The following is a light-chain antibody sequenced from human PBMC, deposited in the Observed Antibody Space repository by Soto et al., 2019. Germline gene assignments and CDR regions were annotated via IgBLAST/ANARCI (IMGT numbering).Light chain of an antibody. CDR2: DAS. V-gene: IGKV3-20*01. J-gene: IGKJ3*01. CDR1: QSISGNF. CDR3: QQYGRSPPFT. Sequence: EIVMTQSPATLSVSPGERATLSCRASQSISGNFLAWYQQKPGQAPRLLIYDASTRATGIPDRFSASGSGTDFTLTIYRLEPEDFAVYYCQQYGRSPPFTFGPGTKVEIK.